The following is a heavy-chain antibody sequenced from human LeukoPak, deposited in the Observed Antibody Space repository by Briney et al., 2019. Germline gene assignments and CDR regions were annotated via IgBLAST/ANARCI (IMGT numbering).Heavy chain of an antibody. CDR3: TRVDSYYDFWSGSQGGYYYYYMDV. D-gene: IGHD3-3*01. V-gene: IGHV3-49*04. CDR1: GFTFGDYA. Sequence: PGRSLRLSCTASGFTFGDYAMSWVRQAPGKGLEWVGFIRSKAYGGTTEYAASVKGRFTISRDDSKSIAYLQMNSLKTEDTAVYYCTRVDSYYDFWSGSQGGYYYYYMDVWGKGTRVTVSS. J-gene: IGHJ6*03. CDR2: IRSKAYGGTT.